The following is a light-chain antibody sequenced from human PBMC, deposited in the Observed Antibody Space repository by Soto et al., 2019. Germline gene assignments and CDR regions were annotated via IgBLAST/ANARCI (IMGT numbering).Light chain of an antibody. CDR3: QHYDKSPMWT. V-gene: IGKV3-20*01. CDR1: QEVSSTY. J-gene: IGKJ1*01. CDR2: NAS. Sequence: VLTQSPGTLSLSPGERASLSCRASQEVSSTYLAWYQQKPGQAPRLLIYNASTRATGVPDRFSGSGSGTEFTLIISRLEPEDFALYYCQHYDKSPMWTFGQGTKVESK.